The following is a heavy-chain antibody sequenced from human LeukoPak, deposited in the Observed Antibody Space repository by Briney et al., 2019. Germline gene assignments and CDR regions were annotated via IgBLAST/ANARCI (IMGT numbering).Heavy chain of an antibody. CDR1: GGSISSYY. CDR3: ARAGGVKTAALDLDY. V-gene: IGHV4-4*07. Sequence: SETLSLTCTVSGGSISSYYWSWIRQPAGKGLEWIGRIYTSGSTNYNPSLKSRVTMSVDTSKNQFSLKLTSVTTADTAVYYCARAGGVKTAALDLDYWGQGTLVTVSS. CDR2: IYTSGST. J-gene: IGHJ4*02. D-gene: IGHD6-25*01.